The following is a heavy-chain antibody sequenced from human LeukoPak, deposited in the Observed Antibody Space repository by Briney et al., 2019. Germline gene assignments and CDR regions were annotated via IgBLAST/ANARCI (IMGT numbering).Heavy chain of an antibody. CDR2: IKQDGSEK. CDR1: GFTFSSYW. Sequence: GGSLRLSCAAPGFTFSSYWMSWVRQAPGKGLEWVANIKQDGSEKYYVDSVKGRFTISRDNAKNSLYLQMNSLRAEDTAVYYCVMYSRADYWGQGTLVTVSS. CDR3: VMYSRADY. V-gene: IGHV3-7*01. J-gene: IGHJ4*02. D-gene: IGHD6-13*01.